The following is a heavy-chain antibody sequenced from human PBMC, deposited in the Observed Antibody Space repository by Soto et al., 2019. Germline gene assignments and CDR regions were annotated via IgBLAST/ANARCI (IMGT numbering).Heavy chain of an antibody. V-gene: IGHV3-23*01. CDR2: ISGSDGKT. CDR3: ARWSYLDY. D-gene: IGHD3-3*01. Sequence: AGSLRLSCAASGFSFGSYALSWVRQAPGKGLEWVSTISGSDGKTFYADSVRGRFSISRDTSQNTLYLQMNSLRADDTAIYYCARWSYLDYWGQGTRVTVSS. CDR1: GFSFGSYA. J-gene: IGHJ4*02.